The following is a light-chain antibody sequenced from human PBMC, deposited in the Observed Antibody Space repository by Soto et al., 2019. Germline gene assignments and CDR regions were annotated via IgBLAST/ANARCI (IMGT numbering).Light chain of an antibody. CDR2: EVT. J-gene: IGLJ3*02. Sequence: QSVLTQPASVSGSPGQSITISCTGPSADVGGFNFVSWYRQSPGEAPKLVIYEVTNRPSGVSNRFSGSKSGNTASLTISGLQAEDEADYYCSSYTRSTNLLFGGGTKLTVL. CDR1: SADVGGFNF. CDR3: SSYTRSTNLL. V-gene: IGLV2-14*01.